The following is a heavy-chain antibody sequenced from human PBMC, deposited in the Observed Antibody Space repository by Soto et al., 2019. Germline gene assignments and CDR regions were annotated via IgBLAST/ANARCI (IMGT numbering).Heavy chain of an antibody. J-gene: IGHJ4*02. Sequence: QVQLVQSGAEVKKPGASVKVSCKASGYTFTSYYIHWVRQAPGQGLEWMGIINASGGGTTYAQKFQGRVTMTRATFTSKGDMELSSLRSKDTAVYYCARGGRAGSGSYKFFFDYWGQGTLVTVSS. CDR2: INASGGGT. CDR3: ARGGRAGSGSYKFFFDY. D-gene: IGHD1-26*01. V-gene: IGHV1-46*01. CDR1: GYTFTSYY.